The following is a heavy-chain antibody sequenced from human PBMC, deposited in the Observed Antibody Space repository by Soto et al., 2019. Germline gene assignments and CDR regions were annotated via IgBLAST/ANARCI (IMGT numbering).Heavy chain of an antibody. CDR1: GYTLTELS. CDR2: FDPEDGET. D-gene: IGHD6-13*01. J-gene: IGHJ4*02. V-gene: IGHV1-24*01. CDR3: ATAAIKLYSSSCYFDY. Sequence: GASVKVSCKVSGYTLTELSMHWVRQAPGKGLEWMGGFDPEDGETIYAQKFQGRVTMTEDTSTDTAYMELSSLRSEDTAVYYCATAAIKLYSSSCYFDYWGQGTLVTVSS.